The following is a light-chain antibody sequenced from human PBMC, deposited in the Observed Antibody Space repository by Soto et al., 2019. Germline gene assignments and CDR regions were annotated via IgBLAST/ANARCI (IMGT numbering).Light chain of an antibody. V-gene: IGLV2-23*01. J-gene: IGLJ3*02. CDR3: GSYAGSGTWV. CDR1: SSDVGRYNL. CDR2: EGS. Sequence: QSALTQPASVSGSPGQSITISCTGTSSDVGRYNLVSWCQQHPGKAPKLMIYEGSKRPSGVSNRFSGSKSGNTASLTISGLQAEDEADYYCGSYAGSGTWVFGGGTKLTVL.